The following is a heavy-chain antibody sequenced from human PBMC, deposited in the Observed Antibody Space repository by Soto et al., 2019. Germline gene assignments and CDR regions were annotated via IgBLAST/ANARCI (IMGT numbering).Heavy chain of an antibody. D-gene: IGHD3-22*01. CDR1: GDSVSSNSAA. J-gene: IGHJ6*02. V-gene: IGHV6-1*01. CDR3: ARDRYYDSSGYRYYYYGMDV. Sequence: KQSQTLSLTCAISGDSVSSNSAAWNWIRQSPSRGLEWLGRTYYRSKWYNDYAVSVKSRITINPDTSKNQFSLQLNSVTPEDTAVYYCARDRYYDSSGYRYYYYGMDVWGQGTTVTVSS. CDR2: TYYRSKWYN.